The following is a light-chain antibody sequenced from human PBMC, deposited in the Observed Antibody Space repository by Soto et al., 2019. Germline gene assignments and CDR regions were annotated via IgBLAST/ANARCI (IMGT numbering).Light chain of an antibody. CDR3: QQYAFSPRT. J-gene: IGKJ1*01. CDR1: QDVSSNF. V-gene: IGKV3-20*01. Sequence: ELVLTQSPGTLSLSPGERATLSCRASQDVSSNFLAWYQQKPGQAPRLLIYGASTRATGTPDRFSGRGSGTDVALTISRLEPEDFAVYYCQQYAFSPRTFGQGTKVEIK. CDR2: GAS.